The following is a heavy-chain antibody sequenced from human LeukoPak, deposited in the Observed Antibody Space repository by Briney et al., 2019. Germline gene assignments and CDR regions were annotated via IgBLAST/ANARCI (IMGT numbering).Heavy chain of an antibody. CDR1: GGSISSYY. V-gene: IGHV4-59*01. J-gene: IGHJ6*02. CDR2: ISYSGNT. Sequence: SGTLSLTCTVSGGSISSYYWSWIRQPPGKGLEWIGYISYSGNTNYNPSLRSRVSISVDTSKNQFSLKLSSVTAADTAVYYCAREDPQTTVPEGMDVWGQGTTVTVSS. D-gene: IGHD4-17*01. CDR3: AREDPQTTVPEGMDV.